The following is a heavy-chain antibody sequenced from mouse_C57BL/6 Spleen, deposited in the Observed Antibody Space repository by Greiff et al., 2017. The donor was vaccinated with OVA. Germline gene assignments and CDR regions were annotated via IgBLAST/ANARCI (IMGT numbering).Heavy chain of an antibody. D-gene: IGHD1-1*01. CDR1: GYTFTEYT. CDR2: FYPRSGSI. V-gene: IGHV1-62-2*01. Sequence: VQLQQSGAELVKPGASVKLSCKASGYTFTEYTIHWVKQRSGQGLEWIGWFYPRSGSIKYNEKFKDKATLTADKSSSTVYMELSRLTSEDSAVYFCARHEGDYGSSYEWYFDVWGTGTTVTVSS. CDR3: ARHEGDYGSSYEWYFDV. J-gene: IGHJ1*03.